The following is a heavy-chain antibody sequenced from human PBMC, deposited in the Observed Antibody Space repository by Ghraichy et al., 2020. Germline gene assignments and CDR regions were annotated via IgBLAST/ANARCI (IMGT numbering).Heavy chain of an antibody. V-gene: IGHV4-61*01. J-gene: IGHJ5*02. D-gene: IGHD6-13*01. CDR2: IYYSGST. CDR1: GGSVSSGIYY. Sequence: SQTLSLTCTVSGGSVSSGIYYWSWIRQPPGKGLEWIGYIYYSGSTNYNPSPKSRVTISVDTSKNQFSLKLSSVTAADTAVYYCARDLMAAASQRFDPWGQGTLVTVSS. CDR3: ARDLMAAASQRFDP.